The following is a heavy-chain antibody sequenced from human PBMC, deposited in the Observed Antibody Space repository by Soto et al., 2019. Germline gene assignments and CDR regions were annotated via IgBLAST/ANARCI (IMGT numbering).Heavy chain of an antibody. Sequence: SVKVSCKASGDTFSSDSLNWVRQAPGQGLGWMGGIIPIYGSATYAQQFQGRVTITADESTSTAYMELSSLRTEDTAVYYCATETYHRRYDFAYFGPWGQGTPLTVST. CDR3: ATETYHRRYDFAYFGP. J-gene: IGHJ5*02. D-gene: IGHD3-10*01. CDR2: IIPIYGSA. CDR1: GDTFSSDS. V-gene: IGHV1-69*13.